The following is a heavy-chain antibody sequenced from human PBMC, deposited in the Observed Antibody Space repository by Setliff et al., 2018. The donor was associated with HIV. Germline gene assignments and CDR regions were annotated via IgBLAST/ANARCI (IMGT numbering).Heavy chain of an antibody. V-gene: IGHV1-69*13. CDR2: SIPVFGTV. J-gene: IGHJ4*02. CDR1: GGTFSGYA. CDR3: ARDSHCSGPSCYSGGQFFDY. D-gene: IGHD2-15*01. Sequence: SVKVSCKAPGGTFSGYAFSWVRQASGQGFEWMGGSIPVFGTVSYAQKFLGRATITADESTNTSYMELTSLRSEDTAVYFCARDSHCSGPSCYSGGQFFDYWGQGTLVTVSS.